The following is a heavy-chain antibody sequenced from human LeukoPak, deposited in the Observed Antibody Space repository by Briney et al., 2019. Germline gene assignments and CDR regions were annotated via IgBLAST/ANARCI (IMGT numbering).Heavy chain of an antibody. CDR1: GFTFSSYW. D-gene: IGHD1-14*01. J-gene: IGHJ4*02. CDR3: GPEAALGY. V-gene: IGHV3-74*01. CDR2: IKTDGSST. Sequence: PGGSLRLSCAASGFTFSSYWMHWVRQAPGKGLVWVSRIKTDGSSTTYADSVKGRFTISRDNAKNTLYLQMNSLRVDDTAVYYCGPEAALGYWGEGRMPTVSS.